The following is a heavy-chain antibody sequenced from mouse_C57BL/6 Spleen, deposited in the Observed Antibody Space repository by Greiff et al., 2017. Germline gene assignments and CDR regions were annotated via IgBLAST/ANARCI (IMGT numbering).Heavy chain of an antibody. CDR1: GFTFSSYA. Sequence: EVKLVESGGGLVKPGGSLKLSCAASGFTFSSYAMSWVRQTPEKRLEWVATISDGGSYTNYPDNVKGRFTISRDTAKNNLYLQMSHLKSEDTAMYYCARDEGAAQAPLYFYAMDYWGQGTSVTVSS. V-gene: IGHV5-4*01. D-gene: IGHD3-2*02. CDR2: ISDGGSYT. CDR3: ARDEGAAQAPLYFYAMDY. J-gene: IGHJ4*01.